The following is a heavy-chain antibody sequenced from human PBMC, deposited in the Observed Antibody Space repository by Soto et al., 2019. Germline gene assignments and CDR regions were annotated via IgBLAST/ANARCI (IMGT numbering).Heavy chain of an antibody. D-gene: IGHD3-3*01. CDR3: AREPFKYYDGKMDV. CDR2: IHYTGNT. J-gene: IGHJ6*04. V-gene: IGHV4-31*03. Sequence: QVQLQESGPGLVKPSQTLSLTCTVSGGSISSDAYYWSWIRQHPGKGLEWIGYIHYTGNTYYNPSLKSRVTLSLDTSKNQFSLRLNSVTAADTAVYYCAREPFKYYDGKMDVWGKGTTVTVSS. CDR1: GGSISSDAYY.